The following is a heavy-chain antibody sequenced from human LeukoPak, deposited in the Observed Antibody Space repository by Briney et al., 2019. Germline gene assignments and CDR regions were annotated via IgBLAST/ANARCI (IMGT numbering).Heavy chain of an antibody. CDR3: ARELWFGEVNYFDY. CDR2: INHSEST. D-gene: IGHD3-10*01. Sequence: SETLSLTCAVYGGSFSGYYWSWIRQPPGKGLEWIGEINHSESTNYNPSLKSRVTISVDTSKNQFSLKLGSVTAADTAVYYCARELWFGEVNYFDYWGQGTLVTVSS. J-gene: IGHJ4*02. V-gene: IGHV4-34*01. CDR1: GGSFSGYY.